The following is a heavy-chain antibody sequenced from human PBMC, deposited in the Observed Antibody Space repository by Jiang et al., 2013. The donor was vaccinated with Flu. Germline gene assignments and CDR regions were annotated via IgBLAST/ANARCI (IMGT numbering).Heavy chain of an antibody. CDR1: GFTLSNYV. D-gene: IGHD3-3*01. V-gene: IGHV3-30*04. Sequence: VQLLESGGGVVQPGRSLRVSCATSGFTLSNYVMHWIRQAPGKGLEWVAVMSFDGSKKYNADSVKGRFTISSDNSKNILYLQMDSLRAEDTAVYYCARGKEKXPTYSDYWSGYSIPLYHFDFWGQGTLVTVSS. CDR2: MSFDGSKK. J-gene: IGHJ4*02. CDR3: ARGKEKXPTYSDYWSGYSIPLYHFDF.